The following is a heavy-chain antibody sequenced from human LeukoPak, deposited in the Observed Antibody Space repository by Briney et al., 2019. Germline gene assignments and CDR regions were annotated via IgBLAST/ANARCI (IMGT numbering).Heavy chain of an antibody. CDR3: ARDRLRLAAADY. V-gene: IGHV3-30-3*01. J-gene: IGHJ4*02. CDR2: ISYDGSNK. CDR1: GFTFSSYA. D-gene: IGHD6-13*01. Sequence: GRSLRLSCAASGFTFSSYAMHWVRQAPGKGLEWVAVISYDGSNKYYADSVKGRFTISRDNSKNTLYLQMNSLRAEDTAVYYCARDRLRLAAADYWGQGTLVTVSS.